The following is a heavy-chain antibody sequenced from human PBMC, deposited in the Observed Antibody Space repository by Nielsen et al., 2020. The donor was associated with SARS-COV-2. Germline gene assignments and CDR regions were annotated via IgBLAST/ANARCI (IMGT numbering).Heavy chain of an antibody. CDR3: ASRAEGLELWRRYFYYMDV. J-gene: IGHJ6*03. V-gene: IGHV4-34*01. CDR1: GGSFSGYY. Sequence: SETLSLTCTVYGGSFSGYYWSWIRQSPGKGLEWIGGINHSGSTNYNPSLRSRVTISIDTSKNQFSLNLSSVTAADMAVYYCASRAEGLELWRRYFYYMDVWGKGTTVTVSS. D-gene: IGHD5-18*01. CDR2: INHSGST.